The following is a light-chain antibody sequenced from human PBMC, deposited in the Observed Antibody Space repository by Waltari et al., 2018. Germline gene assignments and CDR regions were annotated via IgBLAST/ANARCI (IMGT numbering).Light chain of an antibody. CDR2: TNN. Sequence: QSVLTQPPSAAGTPGQRVTISCSGSSSSIGSNYVYWYQQLPGTAPKLLIYTNNQRPSGVPDRFSESKSGTSASLVISGLRSEDEADYYCAAWDDSLSGMVFGGGTKLTVL. V-gene: IGLV1-47*02. CDR1: SSSIGSNY. J-gene: IGLJ2*01. CDR3: AAWDDSLSGMV.